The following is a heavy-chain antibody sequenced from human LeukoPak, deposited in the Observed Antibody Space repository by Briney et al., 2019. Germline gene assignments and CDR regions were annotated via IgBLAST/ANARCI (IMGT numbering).Heavy chain of an antibody. J-gene: IGHJ5*02. CDR3: TRGHSGTYYVGFDT. Sequence: SETLSLTCTVSGDSISSGSYYWSWIRQPAGKGLEWIGRIYTSGTTNYNPSLKSRVTISVDTSKNQFSLKLTSVTAADTAVYYCTRGHSGTYYVGFDTWGQGTLVTVSS. D-gene: IGHD1-26*01. CDR2: IYTSGTT. V-gene: IGHV4-61*02. CDR1: GDSISSGSYY.